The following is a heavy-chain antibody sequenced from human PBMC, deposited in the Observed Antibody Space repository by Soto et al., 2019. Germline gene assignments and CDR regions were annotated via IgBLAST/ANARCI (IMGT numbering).Heavy chain of an antibody. CDR1: GGSISSGGYY. J-gene: IGHJ4*02. CDR3: ARGLRYFDWLPYPHFDY. Sequence: PSQTLSLTCTVSGGSISSGGYYWSWIRQPPGKGLEWIGYIYYSGSTNYNPSLKSRVTISVDTSKNQFSLKLSSVTAADTAVYYCARGLRYFDWLPYPHFDYWGQGTLVTVSS. D-gene: IGHD3-9*01. CDR2: IYYSGST. V-gene: IGHV4-61*08.